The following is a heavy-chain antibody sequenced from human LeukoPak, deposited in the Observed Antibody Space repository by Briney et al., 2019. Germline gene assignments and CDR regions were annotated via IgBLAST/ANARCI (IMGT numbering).Heavy chain of an antibody. CDR1: GGSISSGGYS. D-gene: IGHD5-24*01. V-gene: IGHV4-30-2*01. J-gene: IGHJ4*02. CDR2: IHHSGNT. CDR3: ARDFDGYNSLDY. Sequence: PSETLSLTCAVSGGSISSGGYSWSWIRQPPGKGLEWIGYIHHSGNTYYNPSPKSRVTISVDKSKNQFFLKLSSVTAADTAVYYCARDFDGYNSLDYWGQGTLVTVSS.